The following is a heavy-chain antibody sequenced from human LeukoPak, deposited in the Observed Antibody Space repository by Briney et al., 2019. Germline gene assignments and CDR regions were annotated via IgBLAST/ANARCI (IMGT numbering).Heavy chain of an antibody. CDR3: AKDGGYYDSSGYLDY. J-gene: IGHJ4*02. Sequence: PGGSLRLSCAASGFTFDDYAMHWVRQAPGKGLEWVSGISWNSGTIGYADSVKGRFTISRDNSKNTLYLQMNSLRAEDTAVYYCAKDGGYYDSSGYLDYWGQGTLVTVSS. CDR2: ISWNSGTI. V-gene: IGHV3-9*01. CDR1: GFTFDDYA. D-gene: IGHD3-22*01.